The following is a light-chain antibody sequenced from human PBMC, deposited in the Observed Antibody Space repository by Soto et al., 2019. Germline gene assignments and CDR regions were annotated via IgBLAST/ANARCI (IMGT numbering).Light chain of an antibody. CDR1: SSDVGGYNY. Sequence: QSAVTQPPSAYVSPGQSVTISRTGTSSDVGGYNYVSWYQQHPGKAPKLMIYEVSKRPSGVPDRFSGSKSGNTASLTVSGLQAEDEADYYCSSYAGSNNYVFGTGTKVTVL. V-gene: IGLV2-8*01. J-gene: IGLJ1*01. CDR2: EVS. CDR3: SSYAGSNNYV.